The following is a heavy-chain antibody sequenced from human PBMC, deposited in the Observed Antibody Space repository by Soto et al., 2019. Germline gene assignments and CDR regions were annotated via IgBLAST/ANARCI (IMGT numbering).Heavy chain of an antibody. Sequence: TGGSLRLSCTASGFRFSSYSMNWVRQAPGKGLEWVSYIDSSSSTTKYADSVKGRFAISRDNAKNSLYLQMNSLRDEDTALYYCARHPPVGPKDWGQGTLVTVSS. CDR3: ARHPPVGPKD. D-gene: IGHD1-26*01. CDR1: GFRFSSYS. V-gene: IGHV3-48*02. J-gene: IGHJ4*02. CDR2: IDSSSSTT.